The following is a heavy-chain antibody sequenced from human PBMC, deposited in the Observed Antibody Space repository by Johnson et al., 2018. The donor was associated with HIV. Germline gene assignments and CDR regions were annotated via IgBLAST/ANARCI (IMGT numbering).Heavy chain of an antibody. CDR1: GFTFSCYD. V-gene: IGHV3-66*01. CDR3: ARGIQPDAFDI. Sequence: VQLVESGGGLVQPGGSLRLSCAASGFTFSCYDVHWVRQATGKGLEWVSVIYSGGSTYYADSVKGRFTISRDNSKNTLYVQMNSLRAEDTAVYYCARGIQPDAFDIWGQGTMVTVSS. CDR2: IYSGGST. J-gene: IGHJ3*02. D-gene: IGHD2-2*01.